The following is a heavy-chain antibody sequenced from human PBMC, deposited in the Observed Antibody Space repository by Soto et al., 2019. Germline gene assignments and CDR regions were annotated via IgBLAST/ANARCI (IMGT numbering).Heavy chain of an antibody. CDR2: IYYSGST. D-gene: IGHD3-22*01. CDR1: GGSISSYY. CDR3: ARHVDYYDSSGYFDY. V-gene: IGHV4-59*08. J-gene: IGHJ4*02. Sequence: SETLSLTCTVSGGSISSYYWSWIRQPPGKGLEWIGYIYYSGSTNYNPSLKSRVTISVDTSKNRFSLKLSSVTAADTAVYYCARHVDYYDSSGYFDYWGQGTLVTVSS.